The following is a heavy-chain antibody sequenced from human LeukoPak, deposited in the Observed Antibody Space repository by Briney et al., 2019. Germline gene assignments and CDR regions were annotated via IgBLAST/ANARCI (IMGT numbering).Heavy chain of an antibody. D-gene: IGHD3-22*01. CDR2: ISYDGSNK. V-gene: IGHV3-30*18. CDR3: AEAQFTDSGYYHAHAFDI. Sequence: PGGSLRLSCAASGFTFSSYGMHWVRQAPGKGLEWVAVISYDGSNKYYADSVKGRFTNSRDNSKNTLYLQMNSLRAEDTAVYYCAEAQFTDSGYYHAHAFDIWGQGTMVTVSS. CDR1: GFTFSSYG. J-gene: IGHJ3*02.